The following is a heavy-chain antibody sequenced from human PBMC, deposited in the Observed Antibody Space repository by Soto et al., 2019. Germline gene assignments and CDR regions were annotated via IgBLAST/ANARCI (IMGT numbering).Heavy chain of an antibody. V-gene: IGHV4-39*01. J-gene: IGHJ4*02. CDR3: ARVGDYLDY. CDR2: IYYDGNT. CDR1: GDSITSSSHY. Sequence: SETLSLTCTVSGDSITSSSHYWGWIRQPPGKGLECIANIYYDGNTYYNPSLKSRVAISLDTSKNQFSLRLNSVTAADTAVYYCARVGDYLDYWGQGTLVTVSS. D-gene: IGHD2-15*01.